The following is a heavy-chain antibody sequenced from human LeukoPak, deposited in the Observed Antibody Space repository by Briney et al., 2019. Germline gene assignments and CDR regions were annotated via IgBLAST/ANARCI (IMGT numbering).Heavy chain of an antibody. CDR1: GGSISSYY. CDR3: AREGVVVPAARGYYYYGMDV. J-gene: IGHJ6*02. Sequence: PSETLSLTCTVSGGSISSYYWSWIRQPPGKGLEWIGYIYYSGSTNYNPSLKSRVTISVDTSKNQFSLELSSVTAADTAVYYCAREGVVVPAARGYYYYGMDVWGQGTTVTVSS. V-gene: IGHV4-59*01. D-gene: IGHD2-2*01. CDR2: IYYSGST.